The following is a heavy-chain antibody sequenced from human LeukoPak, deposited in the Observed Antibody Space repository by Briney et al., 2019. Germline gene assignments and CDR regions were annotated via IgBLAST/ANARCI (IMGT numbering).Heavy chain of an antibody. Sequence: SETLSLTCAVYGGSFSGYYWSWIRPPPGKGLEWIGEINHSGSTNYNPSLKSRVTISVDTSKNQFSLKLSSVTAADTAVYYCARDGCSSTSCYRGASRTYYYYGMDVWGQGTTVTVSS. CDR1: GGSFSGYY. V-gene: IGHV4-34*01. J-gene: IGHJ6*02. CDR2: INHSGST. CDR3: ARDGCSSTSCYRGASRTYYYYGMDV. D-gene: IGHD2-2*02.